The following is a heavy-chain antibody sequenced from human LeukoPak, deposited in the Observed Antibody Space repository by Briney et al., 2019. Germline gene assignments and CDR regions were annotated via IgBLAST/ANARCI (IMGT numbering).Heavy chain of an antibody. J-gene: IGHJ4*02. CDR3: AREVGYCSSTSCYRFFDY. Sequence: ASVKVSCKASGYTFTFYDIQWVRQAAGQGLEWMGWMNPHSGNAGYAQKFLGRVTMTRDTSISTAYMELSRLRSDDTAVYYCAREVGYCSSTSCYRFFDYWGQGTLVTVSS. V-gene: IGHV1-8*02. CDR1: GYTFTFYD. CDR2: MNPHSGNA. D-gene: IGHD2-2*02.